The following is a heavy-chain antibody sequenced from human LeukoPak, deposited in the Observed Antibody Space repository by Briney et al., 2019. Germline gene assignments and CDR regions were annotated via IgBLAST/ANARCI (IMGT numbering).Heavy chain of an antibody. Sequence: SETLSLTCTVAGGAIRSHYWNWIRQPAGKGLEWIGRIYSSGYTNDNPSLKSRITMSVDMSKNQFSLRLNSVTAADTAVYYCARGEHSVDSWGQGMLVTVSS. CDR1: GGAIRSHY. D-gene: IGHD1/OR15-1a*01. J-gene: IGHJ4*02. CDR2: IYSSGYT. CDR3: ARGEHSVDS. V-gene: IGHV4-4*07.